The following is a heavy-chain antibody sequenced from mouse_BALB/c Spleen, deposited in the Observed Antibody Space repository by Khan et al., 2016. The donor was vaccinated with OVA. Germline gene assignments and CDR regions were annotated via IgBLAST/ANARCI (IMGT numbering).Heavy chain of an antibody. J-gene: IGHJ2*01. Sequence: EVQLVESGPGLVKPSQSLSLTCTVTGYSITSGYVWNLIRQFPGNKLECMGYISYSGSTNYNPSFKSRISITRDTSTNQFFLQLNSVTTEDTATYYCARTGRIKYWGQGTTLTGSS. D-gene: IGHD1-1*01. CDR2: ISYSGST. V-gene: IGHV3-2*02. CDR3: ARTGRIKY. CDR1: GYSITSGYV.